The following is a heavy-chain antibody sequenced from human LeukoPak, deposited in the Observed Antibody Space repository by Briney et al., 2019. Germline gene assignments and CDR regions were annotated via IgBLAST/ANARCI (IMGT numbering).Heavy chain of an antibody. CDR3: ARGVGIAARNFDY. CDR1: GYSFTTYW. V-gene: IGHV5-51*01. J-gene: IGHJ4*02. CDR2: IYPADSTA. Sequence: GESLKISCKASGYSFTTYWIGWVRQLPGKGLEWMGIIYPADSTAHYSPSFQGQVTISVDKSINTAYLQWSRLKASDTAMYYCARGVGIAARNFDYWGQGTLVTVSS. D-gene: IGHD6-6*01.